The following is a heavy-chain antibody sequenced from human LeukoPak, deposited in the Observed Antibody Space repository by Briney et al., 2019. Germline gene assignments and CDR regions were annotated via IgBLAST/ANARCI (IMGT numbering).Heavy chain of an antibody. V-gene: IGHV1-18*01. CDR1: GYTFTSYG. Sequence: ASVKVSCKASGYTFTSYGISWVRQAPGQGLEWMGWISAHNGNTNYAQKLQGRVTMTTDTSTSTAYMELRSLRSDDTAVYYCARDLARDLYYYGSGSSLFDYWGQGTLVTVSS. J-gene: IGHJ4*02. CDR3: ARDLARDLYYYGSGSSLFDY. D-gene: IGHD3-10*01. CDR2: ISAHNGNT.